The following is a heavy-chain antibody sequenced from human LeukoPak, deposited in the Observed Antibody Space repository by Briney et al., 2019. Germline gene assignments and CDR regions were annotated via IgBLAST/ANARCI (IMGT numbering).Heavy chain of an antibody. D-gene: IGHD3-16*01. V-gene: IGHV3-9*01. Sequence: PGGSLRLSCAASGFTFDDYAMHWVRQAPGKGLEWVSGISWNSGSIGYADSVKGRFTISRDNAKNSLYLQMNSLRAEDTALYYCAKVGYYYGMDVWGQGTTGTVSS. CDR3: AKVGYYYGMDV. CDR1: GFTFDDYA. J-gene: IGHJ6*02. CDR2: ISWNSGSI.